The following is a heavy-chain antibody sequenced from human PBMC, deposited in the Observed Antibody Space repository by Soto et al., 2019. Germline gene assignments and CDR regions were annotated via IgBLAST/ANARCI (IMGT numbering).Heavy chain of an antibody. Sequence: EVQLVESGGGLVKPGGSLRLSCAASGFTFSNAWMSWVRQAPGKGLEWVGRIKSKTDGGTTDYAAPVKGRFTISRDDSKNTLYLQMNSLKTEDTAVYYCTSEGIDYRLYYYYYMDVWGKGTTVTVSS. CDR2: IKSKTDGGTT. CDR3: TSEGIDYRLYYYYYMDV. J-gene: IGHJ6*03. CDR1: GFTFSNAW. V-gene: IGHV3-15*01. D-gene: IGHD1-26*01.